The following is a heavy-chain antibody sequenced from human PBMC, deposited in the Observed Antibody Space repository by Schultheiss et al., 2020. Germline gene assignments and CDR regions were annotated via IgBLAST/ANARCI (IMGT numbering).Heavy chain of an antibody. D-gene: IGHD4-11*01. CDR2: IYTSGST. CDR3: ARDGVDVLTTVWFHP. CDR1: GGSISSYC. J-gene: IGHJ5*02. V-gene: IGHV4-4*07. Sequence: SEAVALTCTVSGGSISSYCWSWIRQPAGKGLEWIGRIYTSGSTNYNPSLKSRVTMSVDTSKNQFSLKLSSVTAADTAVYYCARDGVDVLTTVWFHPWGQVTLVTGTS.